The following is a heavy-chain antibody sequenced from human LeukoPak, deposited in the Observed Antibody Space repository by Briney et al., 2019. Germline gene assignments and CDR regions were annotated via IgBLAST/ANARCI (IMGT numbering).Heavy chain of an antibody. D-gene: IGHD1-26*01. CDR2: INPNSGGT. CDR1: GYTFTGYY. J-gene: IGHJ6*03. V-gene: IGHV1-2*02. Sequence: GASVKVSCKASGYTFTGYYMHWVRQAPGQGLEWMGWINPNSGGTNYARKFQDRVTMTRDTSISTAYMELSRLRSDDTAVYYCARGPSLVGATTRYEYYYYMDVWGKGTTVTISS. CDR3: ARGPSLVGATTRYEYYYYMDV.